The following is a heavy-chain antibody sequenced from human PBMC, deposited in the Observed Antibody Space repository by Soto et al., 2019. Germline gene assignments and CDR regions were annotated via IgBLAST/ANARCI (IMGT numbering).Heavy chain of an antibody. D-gene: IGHD6-6*01. V-gene: IGHV6-1*01. CDR3: ARDDLSPYSSSSGGYFDY. J-gene: IGHJ4*02. Sequence: SQTLSLTCAISGDSVSSNSAAWNWIRQSPSRGLEWLGRTYYRSKWYNDYAVSVKSRITINPDTSKNQFSLQPNSVTPEDTAVYYCARDDLSPYSSSSGGYFDYWGQGTLVTVSS. CDR2: TYYRSKWYN. CDR1: GDSVSSNSAA.